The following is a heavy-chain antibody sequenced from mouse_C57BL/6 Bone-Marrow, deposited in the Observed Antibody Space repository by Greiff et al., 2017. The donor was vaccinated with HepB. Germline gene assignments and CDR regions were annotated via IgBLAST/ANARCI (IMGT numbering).Heavy chain of an antibody. CDR1: GFTFSSYA. CDR2: ISDGGSYT. Sequence: EVQGVESGGGLVKPGGSLKLSCAASGFTFSSYAMSWVRQTPEKRLEWVATISDGGSYTYYPDNVKGRFTISRDNAKNNLSLQMSHLKSEDTAMYYCARRYDSYYDYAMDYWGQGTSVTVSS. CDR3: ARRYDSYYDYAMDY. D-gene: IGHD2-3*01. V-gene: IGHV5-4*01. J-gene: IGHJ4*01.